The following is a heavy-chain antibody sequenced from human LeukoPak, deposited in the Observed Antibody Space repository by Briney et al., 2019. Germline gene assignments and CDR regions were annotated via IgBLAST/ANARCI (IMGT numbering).Heavy chain of an antibody. J-gene: IGHJ4*02. Sequence: GGSLRLSCAASGFIFSSYGMSWVRQAPGKGLECVSAISGSGGSTYYADSVKGRFTISRDNSKNTLYLQMNSLRAEDTAVYYCAKDVSSWWSDYWGQGTLVTVSS. D-gene: IGHD6-13*01. V-gene: IGHV3-23*01. CDR1: GFIFSSYG. CDR3: AKDVSSWWSDY. CDR2: ISGSGGST.